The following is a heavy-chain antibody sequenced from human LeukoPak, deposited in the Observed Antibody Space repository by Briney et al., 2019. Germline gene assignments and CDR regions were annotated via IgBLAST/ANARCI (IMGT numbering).Heavy chain of an antibody. V-gene: IGHV3-30*02. J-gene: IGHJ6*03. CDR2: IRYDGSNK. Sequence: PGGSLRLSCAASGFTFSSHDMHWVRQAPGKGLEWVAFIRYDGSNKYYADSVKGRFTISRDNSKDTLYLQMNSLRAEDTAVYYCAKGAGYYDILTGYYMVDYYYYMDVWGKGTTVTISS. D-gene: IGHD3-9*01. CDR3: AKGAGYYDILTGYYMVDYYYYMDV. CDR1: GFTFSSHD.